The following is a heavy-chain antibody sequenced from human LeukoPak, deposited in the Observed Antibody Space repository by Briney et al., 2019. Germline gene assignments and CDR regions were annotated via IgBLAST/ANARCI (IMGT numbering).Heavy chain of an antibody. Sequence: ASVKVSCKASGYTFTSYYMHWVRQAPGQGFEWMGIINPSGGSTSYAQKFQGRVTMTRDMSTSTVYMELSSLRSEDTAVYYCARGGIVVVTAKLFDYWGQGTLVTVSS. V-gene: IGHV1-46*01. CDR2: INPSGGST. D-gene: IGHD2-21*02. CDR3: ARGGIVVVTAKLFDY. CDR1: GYTFTSYY. J-gene: IGHJ4*02.